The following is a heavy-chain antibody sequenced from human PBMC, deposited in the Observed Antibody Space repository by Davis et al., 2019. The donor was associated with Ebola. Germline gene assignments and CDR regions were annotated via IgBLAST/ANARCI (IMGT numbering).Heavy chain of an antibody. D-gene: IGHD2-2*01. CDR3: ARRLGTYCTSSSCYGFDY. CDR1: GYRFTSYW. J-gene: IGHJ4*02. Sequence: GESLKISCQASGYRFTSYWIGWVRQMPGKGLEWMGIIYPGDSDMKYSPSFQGQVIISADKSISTAFLQWSSLKASDTAMYYCARRLGTYCTSSSCYGFDYWGQGTLVTVSS. CDR2: IYPGDSDM. V-gene: IGHV5-51*01.